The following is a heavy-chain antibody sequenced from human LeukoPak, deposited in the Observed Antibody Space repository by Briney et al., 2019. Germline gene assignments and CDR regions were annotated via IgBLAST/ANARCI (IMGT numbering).Heavy chain of an antibody. CDR1: GYTFTTYD. J-gene: IGHJ4*02. Sequence: ASVKLSCKASGYTFTTYDINWVRQATGQGLEWMGWMGPNSGNTGYAQKSQGRVTMTRDTSINTAYMELSSLTSEDTAVYFCARGVTAGVDFWGQGALVTVSS. CDR3: ARGVTAGVDF. V-gene: IGHV1-8*01. CDR2: MGPNSGNT. D-gene: IGHD6-25*01.